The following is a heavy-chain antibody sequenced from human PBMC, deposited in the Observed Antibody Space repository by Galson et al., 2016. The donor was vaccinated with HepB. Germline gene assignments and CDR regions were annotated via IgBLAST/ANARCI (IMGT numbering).Heavy chain of an antibody. Sequence: QSGAEVKKPGESLRISCKGSGYSFTNYWISWVRQVPGKGLEWMGNIDPSDSYTNYSPSFQGHVTVSADKSISTAYLQWSSLKASDTAMYYCARHQGYCSSSNCYGPYYFDYWGQGTLVTVSA. J-gene: IGHJ4*02. V-gene: IGHV5-10-1*01. D-gene: IGHD2-2*01. CDR2: IDPSDSYT. CDR3: ARHQGYCSSSNCYGPYYFDY. CDR1: GYSFTNYW.